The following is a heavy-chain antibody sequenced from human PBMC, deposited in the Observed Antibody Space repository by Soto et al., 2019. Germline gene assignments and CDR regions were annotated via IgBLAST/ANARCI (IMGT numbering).Heavy chain of an antibody. D-gene: IGHD6-6*01. CDR2: TYYRSKWYN. V-gene: IGHV6-1*01. J-gene: IGHJ5*02. CDR3: SSDRRLSKAARVDWLVWFDP. CDR1: GDSVSSNSAA. Sequence: SQTLSLTCAISGDSVSSNSAAWNWIRQSPSRGLEWLGRTYYRSKWYNDYAVSVKSRITINPDTSKNQFSLQLNSVTPEDTAVYYCSSDRRLSKAARVDWLVWFDPWGQGTLVTVSS.